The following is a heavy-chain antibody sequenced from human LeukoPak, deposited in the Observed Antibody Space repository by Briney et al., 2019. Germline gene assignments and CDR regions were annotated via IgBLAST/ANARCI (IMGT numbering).Heavy chain of an antibody. Sequence: GGSLRLSCAASGFTFSNYWMTWVRQAPGKGLEWVANIKRDGRARNYVDSVKGRFTVSRDNAKNSLYLQMNTLRVEDTAVYYCARGDWEPSDYWGQGTLVTVSS. CDR3: ARGDWEPSDY. V-gene: IGHV3-7*04. J-gene: IGHJ4*02. CDR2: IKRDGRAR. CDR1: GFTFSNYW. D-gene: IGHD1-14*01.